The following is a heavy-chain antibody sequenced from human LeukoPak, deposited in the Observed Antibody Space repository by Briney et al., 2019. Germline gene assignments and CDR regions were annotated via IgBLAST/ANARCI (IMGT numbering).Heavy chain of an antibody. CDR3: ARRNHYFYYMDV. CDR2: IFPSGSA. Sequence: SETLSLTCTVSGGSISSFYWSWIRQSPVKGLEWIGYIFPSGSAFYNPSLESRVTISQDTSENQFSLRLSSVTAADTAVYYCARRNHYFYYMDVWGKGTTVTVSS. V-gene: IGHV4-4*09. D-gene: IGHD1-14*01. CDR1: GGSISSFY. J-gene: IGHJ6*03.